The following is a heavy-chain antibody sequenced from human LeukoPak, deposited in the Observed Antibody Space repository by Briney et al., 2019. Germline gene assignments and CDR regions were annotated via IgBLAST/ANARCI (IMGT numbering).Heavy chain of an antibody. Sequence: SQTLSLTCTVSGGSISSGGYYWSWIRQHPGKGLEWIGYIYYSGSTNYNPSLKSRVTISVDTSKNQFSLKLSSVTAADTAVYYCAREVYSYSSGWYYFDYWGQGTLVTVSS. J-gene: IGHJ4*02. D-gene: IGHD6-19*01. V-gene: IGHV4-31*03. CDR3: AREVYSYSSGWYYFDY. CDR2: IYYSGST. CDR1: GGSISSGGYY.